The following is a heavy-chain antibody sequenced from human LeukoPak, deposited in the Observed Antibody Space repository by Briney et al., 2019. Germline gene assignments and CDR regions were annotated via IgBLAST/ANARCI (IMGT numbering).Heavy chain of an antibody. J-gene: IGHJ4*02. CDR2: INSSGST. CDR1: GDSISYFY. D-gene: IGHD3-22*01. CDR3: ARETQYYYHSSGYVAY. V-gene: IGHV4-4*07. Sequence: SETLSLTCSVSGDSISYFYWSWIRQAAGKGLEWIGRINSSGSTEYNASLKSRVTMSVDTSKNQLSLKVISVTAADTAVYFCARETQYYYHSSGYVAYWGQGTLVTVSS.